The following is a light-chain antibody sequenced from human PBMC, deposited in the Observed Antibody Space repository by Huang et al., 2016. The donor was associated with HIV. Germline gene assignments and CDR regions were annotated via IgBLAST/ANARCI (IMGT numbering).Light chain of an antibody. CDR1: QSVYSSSTSKDY. V-gene: IGKV4-1*01. J-gene: IGKJ1*01. CDR2: WAS. Sequence: DIIMTQSPDSLAVSLGERATLNCRSSQSVYSSSTSKDYMAWFQQKPGQPPRLLLFWASTREAGVPDRFTSSGSGTHFTLTIASLEAEDAAIYYCQQYYSSPQTFGQGTRVEVK. CDR3: QQYYSSPQT.